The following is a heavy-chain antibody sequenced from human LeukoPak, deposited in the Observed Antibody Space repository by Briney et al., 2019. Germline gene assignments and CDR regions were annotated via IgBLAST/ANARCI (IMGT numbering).Heavy chain of an antibody. V-gene: IGHV4-38-2*02. D-gene: IGHD1-26*01. Sequence: SETLSLTCIVSGYSISSGYYWGWIRPPPGKGLEWIGSIYHSGSTYYNPSLKSRVTISVDTSKNQFSLKLTSVTAADTAVYYCARGVNSGYFDHCGQGTLVTVSS. CDR1: GYSISSGYY. J-gene: IGHJ4*02. CDR3: ARGVNSGYFDH. CDR2: IYHSGST.